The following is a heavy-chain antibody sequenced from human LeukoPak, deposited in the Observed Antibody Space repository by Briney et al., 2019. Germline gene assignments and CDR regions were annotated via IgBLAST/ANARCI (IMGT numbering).Heavy chain of an antibody. CDR3: AKDIGPYYYGSSGYFDY. CDR2: ISWNSGSI. CDR1: GFTFDDYA. D-gene: IGHD3-22*01. J-gene: IGHJ4*02. Sequence: GRSLRLSCAASGFTFDDYAMHWVRQAPGKGLEWVSGISWNSGSIGYADSVKGRFTISRDNAKNSLYLQMNSLRAEDTALYYCAKDIGPYYYGSSGYFDYWGQGTLVTVSS. V-gene: IGHV3-9*01.